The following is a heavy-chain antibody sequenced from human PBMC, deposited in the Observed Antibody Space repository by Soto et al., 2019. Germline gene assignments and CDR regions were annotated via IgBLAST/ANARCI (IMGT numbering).Heavy chain of an antibody. Sequence: QVQLVQSGVEVKKPGTSVKVSCKASGYTFTSYAISWVLQAPGQGLEWMGWISAYNGNTNYAQNPRGRVTMTTDASTRTAYMELRSLRYDDTAMYYCARDFTGWPPDGVDYWGQGTQVTVSS. CDR3: ARDFTGWPPDGVDY. CDR1: GYTFTSYA. J-gene: IGHJ4*02. D-gene: IGHD3-16*01. CDR2: ISAYNGNT. V-gene: IGHV1-18*01.